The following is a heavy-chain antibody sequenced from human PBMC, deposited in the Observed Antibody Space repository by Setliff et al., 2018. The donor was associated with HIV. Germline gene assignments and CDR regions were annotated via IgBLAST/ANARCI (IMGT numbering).Heavy chain of an antibody. CDR1: GYTFTNYG. J-gene: IGHJ2*01. Sequence: GASVKVSCKASGYTFTNYGISWVRQAPGQGLEWMGWIGAYNGNTNYAQKLQGRVTMTTDTSTSTAYMELRSLRSDDTAVYYCARYDDSSGHYWYFDLWGRGTLVTVS. D-gene: IGHD3-22*01. CDR2: IGAYNGNT. CDR3: ARYDDSSGHYWYFDL. V-gene: IGHV1-18*01.